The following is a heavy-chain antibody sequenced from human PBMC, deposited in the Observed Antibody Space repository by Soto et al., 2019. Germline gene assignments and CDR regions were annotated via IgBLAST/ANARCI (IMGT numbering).Heavy chain of an antibody. D-gene: IGHD3-10*01. J-gene: IGHJ6*03. Sequence: SETLSLTCTVSGGSISTYYWSWVRQPPGKGLEWIGYVYYSGSTNYNPSLKSRVTISVDTSKNQFSLKLTSVTAADTAMYYCARGVRSAYYYYMGVWGKGTTVTVSS. CDR2: VYYSGST. V-gene: IGHV4-59*01. CDR3: ARGVRSAYYYYMGV. CDR1: GGSISTYY.